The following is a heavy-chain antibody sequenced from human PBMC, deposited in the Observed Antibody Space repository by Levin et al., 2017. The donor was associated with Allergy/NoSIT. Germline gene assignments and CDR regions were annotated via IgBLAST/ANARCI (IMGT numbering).Heavy chain of an antibody. V-gene: IGHV3-30*18. CDR3: AKRGYCSGNTCQSHDAIDV. Sequence: GGSLRLSCAASGFQFSLYGMHWVRQAPGKGLEGVALIVFDGNDQYYADSVKGRFTISRDNSKNTLYLQMSSLRENDTAIYYCAKRGYCSGNTCQSHDAIDVWGQGTLVIVSS. J-gene: IGHJ3*01. CDR1: GFQFSLYG. CDR2: IVFDGNDQ. D-gene: IGHD2-15*01.